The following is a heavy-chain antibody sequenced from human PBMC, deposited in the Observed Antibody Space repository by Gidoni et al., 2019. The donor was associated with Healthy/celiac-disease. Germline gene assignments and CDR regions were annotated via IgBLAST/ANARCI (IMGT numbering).Heavy chain of an antibody. D-gene: IGHD2-2*01. Sequence: EVQLFESVGGLVQAGGSLRLLCAASGFTFSSYAMSWFRQATGKWLEWASASSGSGGSTYYADSVKGRCTRSRDNSKKTLDLQIKSLGAEDTDVYYCAKNIVVVPAAPFDYWGQGTLVTVSS. CDR2: SSGSGGST. CDR3: AKNIVVVPAAPFDY. J-gene: IGHJ4*02. CDR1: GFTFSSYA. V-gene: IGHV3-23*01.